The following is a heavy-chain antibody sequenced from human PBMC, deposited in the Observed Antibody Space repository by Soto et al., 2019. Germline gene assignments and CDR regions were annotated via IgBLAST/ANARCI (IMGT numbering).Heavy chain of an antibody. CDR3: ARVPYSYDAFDI. D-gene: IGHD2-21*01. J-gene: IGHJ3*02. CDR2: IWYDGSNK. Sequence: QVQLVESGGGVVQPGRSLRLSCAASGFTFSSYGMHWVRQAPGKGLEWVAVIWYDGSNKYYADSVKGRFTISRDNSKNTLYLQINSLRAEDTAVYYCARVPYSYDAFDIWGQGTMVTVS. CDR1: GFTFSSYG. V-gene: IGHV3-33*01.